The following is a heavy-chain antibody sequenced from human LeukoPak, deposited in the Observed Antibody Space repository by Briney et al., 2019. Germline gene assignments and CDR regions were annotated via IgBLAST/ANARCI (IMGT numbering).Heavy chain of an antibody. CDR1: GGSISSSSHY. J-gene: IGHJ4*02. Sequence: SETLSLTCTVSGGSISSSSHYWAWIRQPPGKGLEWLATISESGTTYYNPSLKSRVTISVDTSKNQFSLKLGSVTAADTAVFYCARYSGSYFDYWGQGTLVTVSS. CDR2: ISESGTT. V-gene: IGHV4-39*01. CDR3: ARYSGSYFDY. D-gene: IGHD3-10*01.